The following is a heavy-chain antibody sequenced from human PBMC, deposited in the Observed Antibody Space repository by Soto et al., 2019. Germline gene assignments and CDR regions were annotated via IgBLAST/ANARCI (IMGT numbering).Heavy chain of an antibody. CDR1: GYTFTSYA. CDR2: INAGNGNT. V-gene: IGHV1-3*01. CDR3: ARDPISDYSNYRNWFDP. Sequence: QVQLVQSGAEVKKPGASVKVSCKASGYTFTSYAMHWVRQAPGQRLEWMGWINAGNGNTKYSQKFQGRVTITRDTSASTAYMELSSLRSEDTAVYYCARDPISDYSNYRNWFDPWGQGTLVTVSS. D-gene: IGHD4-4*01. J-gene: IGHJ5*02.